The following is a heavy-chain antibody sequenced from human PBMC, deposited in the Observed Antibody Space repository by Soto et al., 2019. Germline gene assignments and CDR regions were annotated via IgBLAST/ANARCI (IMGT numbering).Heavy chain of an antibody. CDR2: ISAYNGDT. Sequence: ASVKVSCKASGYTFTSYGITWVRQAPGQGLEWMGWISAYNGDTNSAQNFQGKVNISVEKYKNQITLKQRSVTAEDPVVYYCARVRVMVRGVNFDYWGQGTLVTVSS. V-gene: IGHV1-18*01. CDR3: ARVRVMVRGVNFDY. J-gene: IGHJ4*02. CDR1: GYTFTSYG. D-gene: IGHD3-10*01.